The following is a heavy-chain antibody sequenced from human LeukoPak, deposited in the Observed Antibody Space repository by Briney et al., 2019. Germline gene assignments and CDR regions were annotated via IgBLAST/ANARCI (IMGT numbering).Heavy chain of an antibody. D-gene: IGHD6-13*01. Sequence: ASVKVSCKASGYTFTGYYMHWVRQAPGQGLEWMGWINPNSGGTNYAQKFQGRVTMTTDTSTSTAYMELRSLRSDDTAVYYCANARGGEYSSSLDYWGQGTLVTVSS. CDR1: GYTFTGYY. J-gene: IGHJ4*02. CDR3: ANARGGEYSSSLDY. CDR2: INPNSGGT. V-gene: IGHV1-2*02.